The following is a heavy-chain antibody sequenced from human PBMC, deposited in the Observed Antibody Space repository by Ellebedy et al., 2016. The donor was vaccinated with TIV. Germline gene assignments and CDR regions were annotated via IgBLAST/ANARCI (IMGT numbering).Heavy chain of an antibody. CDR1: GFSLSNIIMG. CDR3: ARTLRYCGGDCSFLFDF. J-gene: IGHJ4*02. D-gene: IGHD2-21*02. CDR2: IFPNDKE. V-gene: IGHV2-26*01. Sequence: SGPTLVKPTETLTLTCTVSGFSLSNIIMGMSWFRQPPGKALEWLAHIFPNDKESYTTSLKRRLTISKDTAKSQVVLTMSNMDPVDAATYYCARTLRYCGGDCSFLFDFWGQGTLVTVSS.